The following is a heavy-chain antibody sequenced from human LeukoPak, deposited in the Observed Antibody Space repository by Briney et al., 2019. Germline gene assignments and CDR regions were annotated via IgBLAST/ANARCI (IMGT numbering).Heavy chain of an antibody. CDR3: AREYCSGGTCLPPT. D-gene: IGHD2-15*01. V-gene: IGHV3-21*01. CDR2: ISSSGSYI. J-gene: IGHJ5*02. Sequence: GGSLRLSCAASGFTFRSYSMNWVRQAPGKGLEWVSLISSSGSYIYYAGSVKGRFTISRDSAKNSLYLQMNSLRAEDTAVYYCAREYCSGGTCLPPTWGQGTLVTVSS. CDR1: GFTFRSYS.